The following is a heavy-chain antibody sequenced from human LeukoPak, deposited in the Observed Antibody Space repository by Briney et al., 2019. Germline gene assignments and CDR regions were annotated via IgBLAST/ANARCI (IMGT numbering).Heavy chain of an antibody. V-gene: IGHV3-23*01. D-gene: IGHD6-19*01. CDR1: GFTFSSYA. CDR3: AKEGIAVAGTEGYFDY. J-gene: IGHJ4*02. CDR2: ISGSGGST. Sequence: GGSLRLSCAASGFTFSSYAMSWVRQAPGKGLEWVSAISGSGGSTYYADSVKGRFTTSRDNSKNTLYLQMNSLRAEDTAVYYCAKEGIAVAGTEGYFDYWGQGTLVTVSS.